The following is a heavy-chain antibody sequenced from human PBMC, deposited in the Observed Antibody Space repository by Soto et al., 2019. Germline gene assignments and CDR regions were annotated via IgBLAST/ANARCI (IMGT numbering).Heavy chain of an antibody. CDR3: AKDDCSSSNWGGLFDY. Sequence: EVQLVESGGGLVQPGRSLRLSCAGSGFTFDDYAMHWVRQAPGKGLEWVSTISWSSGSLAYADSVKGRFTISRDNAKNSLDLQMNSMRAEDTALYYCAKDDCSSSNWGGLFDYWGQGTLVTVSS. CDR1: GFTFDDYA. D-gene: IGHD2-2*01. V-gene: IGHV3-9*01. CDR2: ISWSSGSL. J-gene: IGHJ4*02.